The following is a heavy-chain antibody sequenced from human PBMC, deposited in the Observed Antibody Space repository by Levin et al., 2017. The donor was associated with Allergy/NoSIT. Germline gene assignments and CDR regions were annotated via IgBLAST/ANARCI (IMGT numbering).Heavy chain of an antibody. D-gene: IGHD3-10*01. CDR3: ATFDYRYYGYYFDY. Sequence: GGSLRLSCAVSGFNFHAYGMTWVRQAPGKGLEWVSTIRGSDDSTYYRDSVKGRFVVSRDSSEDTLYLDMHSLRAEDTALYYCATFDYRYYGYYFDYWGQGTPVTVSS. CDR1: GFNFHAYG. J-gene: IGHJ4*02. CDR2: IRGSDDST. V-gene: IGHV3-23*01.